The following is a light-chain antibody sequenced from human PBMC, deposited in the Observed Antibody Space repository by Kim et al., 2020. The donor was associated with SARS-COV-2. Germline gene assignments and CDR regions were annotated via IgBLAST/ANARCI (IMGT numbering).Light chain of an antibody. CDR3: MIWPSNAVV. CDR2: YYSDSDK. J-gene: IGLJ2*01. V-gene: IGLV5-37*01. Sequence: GTWPRDINGGSYNMYWYRQKPGSPPRYLLYYYSDSDKGQGSGVPSRFSGSKDASANTGILLISGLQSEDEADYYCMIWPSNAVVFGGGTQLTVL. CDR1: RDINGGSYN.